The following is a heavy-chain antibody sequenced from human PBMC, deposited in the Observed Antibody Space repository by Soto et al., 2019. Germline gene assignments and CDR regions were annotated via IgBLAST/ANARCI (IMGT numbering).Heavy chain of an antibody. CDR3: ARGRYGDY. CDR2: ISAHNGNT. J-gene: IGHJ4*02. V-gene: IGHV1-18*01. D-gene: IGHD1-1*01. CDR1: GYTFTSYG. Sequence: QVHLVQSGDEVKKPGASVKDSCKGSGYTFTSYGITWVRQAPGQGLEWMGCISAHNGNTDYAQKLQGRVTVTRDTSTSTAYMELRSLRSDDTAVYYCARGRYGDYWGQGALVTVSS.